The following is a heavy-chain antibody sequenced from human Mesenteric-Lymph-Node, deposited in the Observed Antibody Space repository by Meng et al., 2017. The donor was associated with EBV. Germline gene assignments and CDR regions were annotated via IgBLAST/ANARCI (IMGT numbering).Heavy chain of an antibody. CDR3: ARVEQWLLYFDY. Sequence: QGQQQESGPGLVNPSQTLSLTCAVSGCSISSGGYYWSWIRQPPGKGLEWIVYIYYSGSTYYNPSLKSRVTISVDTSKNQFSLKLSSVTAADTAVYYCARVEQWLLYFDYWGQGTLVTVSS. CDR2: IYYSGST. CDR1: GCSISSGGYY. V-gene: IGHV4-30-4*01. D-gene: IGHD6-19*01. J-gene: IGHJ4*02.